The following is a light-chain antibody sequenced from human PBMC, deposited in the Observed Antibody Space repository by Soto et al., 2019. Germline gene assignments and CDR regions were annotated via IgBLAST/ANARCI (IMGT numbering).Light chain of an antibody. Sequence: DIQMTQSPSTLSASVGDRVTITCRASQSISSWLAWYQQIPGKAPKLLIYDASSLESGVPSRFSGSESGTEFTLTISNLQPDDFATYYCQQYNSYPWTFGHGTKVEIK. CDR3: QQYNSYPWT. CDR2: DAS. CDR1: QSISSW. V-gene: IGKV1-5*01. J-gene: IGKJ1*01.